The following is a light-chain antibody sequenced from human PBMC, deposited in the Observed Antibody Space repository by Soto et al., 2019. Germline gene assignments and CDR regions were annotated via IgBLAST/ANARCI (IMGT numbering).Light chain of an antibody. J-gene: IGKJ4*01. CDR1: QGIRSY. CDR2: AAS. CDR3: QQLNSYPLT. Sequence: DIQLTQSPSFLSASVGDRVTITCRASQGIRSYLTWYQQKPGKVPKLLIYAASTLQSGVPSRFSGSGSGTEFTLAISSLQPEDFATYYCQQLNSYPLTFGGGTKVEIK. V-gene: IGKV1-9*01.